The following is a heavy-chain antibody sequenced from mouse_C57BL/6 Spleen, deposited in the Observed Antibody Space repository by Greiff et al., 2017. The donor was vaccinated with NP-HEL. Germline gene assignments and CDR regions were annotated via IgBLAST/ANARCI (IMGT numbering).Heavy chain of an antibody. Sequence: VKLQESGPELVKPGASVKLSCKASGYTFTSYDINWVKQRPGQGLEWIGWIYPRDGSTKYNEKFKGKATLTVDTSSSTAYMELHSLTSEDSAVYFCARSPYYYGSSYYYFDYWGQGTTLTVSS. CDR1: GYTFTSYD. CDR3: ARSPYYYGSSYYYFDY. J-gene: IGHJ2*01. D-gene: IGHD1-1*01. CDR2: IYPRDGST. V-gene: IGHV1-85*01.